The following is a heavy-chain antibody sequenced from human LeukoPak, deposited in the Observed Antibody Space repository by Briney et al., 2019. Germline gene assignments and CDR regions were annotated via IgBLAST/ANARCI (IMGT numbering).Heavy chain of an antibody. D-gene: IGHD6-19*01. CDR3: ARGSGSGWSDYFDY. CDR1: GFTFSSYA. CDR2: ISYDGSNK. J-gene: IGHJ4*02. Sequence: PGGSLRLSCAASGFTFSSYAMHWVRQAPGKGLEWVAVISYDGSNKYYADSVKGRFTISRDNSKNTLYLQMNSLRAEDTAVYYCARGSGSGWSDYFDYWGQGTLVTVSS. V-gene: IGHV3-30*04.